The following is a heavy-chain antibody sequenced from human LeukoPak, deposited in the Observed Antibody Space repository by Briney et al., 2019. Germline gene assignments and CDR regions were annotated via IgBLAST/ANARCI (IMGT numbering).Heavy chain of an antibody. CDR3: AQEDSEGGPNWFDP. CDR1: GLTFSTYG. J-gene: IGHJ5*02. D-gene: IGHD1-14*01. CDR2: ISRGGTT. Sequence: GGSLRLSCAASGLTFSTYGMSWVRQAPGKGLEWVSAISRGGTTSYADSVRGRFTISRDNSKSTLYLQMNSLRVADTAVYYCAQEDSEGGPNWFDPWGQGALVTASS. V-gene: IGHV3-23*01.